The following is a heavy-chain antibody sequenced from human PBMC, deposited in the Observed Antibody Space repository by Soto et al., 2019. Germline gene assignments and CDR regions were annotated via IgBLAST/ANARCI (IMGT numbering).Heavy chain of an antibody. Sequence: EVQLVASGGDLVPPGGPLRLSCAVSGLTFSTDERNWVRQAPGKGLEWLAYISYTSTTIKYADSVKGRFAVSRDNAKKSLYLQMNNLRVEDTAIYYCVREGGSLAFDSWGQGTLVTVSS. CDR1: GLTFSTDE. D-gene: IGHD1-1*01. CDR2: ISYTSTTI. V-gene: IGHV3-48*03. CDR3: VREGGSLAFDS. J-gene: IGHJ4*02.